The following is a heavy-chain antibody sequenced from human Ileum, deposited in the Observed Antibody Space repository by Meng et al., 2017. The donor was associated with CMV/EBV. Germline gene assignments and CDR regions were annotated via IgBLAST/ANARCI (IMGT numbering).Heavy chain of an antibody. V-gene: IGHV3-30*02. Sequence: CAASGFIFSSYAMRWVRQAPGKGLEWVAFIEYNEGYSYYIDSVKGRFTISRDNSKKTLYLQMNNLSSEDTAVYYCAKFATVTTPADYWGQGTVVTVSS. CDR2: IEYNEGYS. CDR1: GFIFSSYA. J-gene: IGHJ4*02. D-gene: IGHD4-17*01. CDR3: AKFATVTTPADY.